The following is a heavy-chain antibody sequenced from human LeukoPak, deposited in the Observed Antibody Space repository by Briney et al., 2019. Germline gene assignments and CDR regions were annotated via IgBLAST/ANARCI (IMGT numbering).Heavy chain of an antibody. Sequence: SSETLSLTCTVSGGSISSYCWSWIRQPAGKGLEWIGRIYTSGSTNYNPSLKSRVTISVDTSKNQFSLKLSSVTAADTAVYYCARGAYDFWSGYYEDYWGQGTLVPVSS. CDR1: GGSISSYC. J-gene: IGHJ4*02. CDR2: IYTSGST. CDR3: ARGAYDFWSGYYEDY. V-gene: IGHV4-4*07. D-gene: IGHD3-3*01.